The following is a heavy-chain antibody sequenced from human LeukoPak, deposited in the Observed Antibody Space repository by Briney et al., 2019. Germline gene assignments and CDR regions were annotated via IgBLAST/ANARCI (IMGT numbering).Heavy chain of an antibody. D-gene: IGHD1-26*01. Sequence: GGSLRLSCAASGFTFNSYAIHWVRQAPGKGLEWVSGISYNGTNKYYADSVKGRFTISRDNSKNTLYLQMNSLRAEDTAVYYCARFYANEWELPHWGQGTLVTVSS. CDR2: ISYNGTNK. V-gene: IGHV3-30-3*01. CDR1: GFTFNSYA. J-gene: IGHJ4*02. CDR3: ARFYANEWELPH.